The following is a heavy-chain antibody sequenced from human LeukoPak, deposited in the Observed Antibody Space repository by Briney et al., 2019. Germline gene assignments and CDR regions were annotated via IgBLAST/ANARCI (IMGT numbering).Heavy chain of an antibody. Sequence: PGGSLRLSCAASGFTVSSYNMNSVSQPPGKGLEWVSYITSSSSTIYYADPVKGRFTISRDNAKNALYLQMNSLRDEDTAVYYCAREYSSSSGSVSDYWGQGTLVTVSS. V-gene: IGHV3-48*02. CDR1: GFTVSSYN. CDR2: ITSSSSTI. D-gene: IGHD6-6*01. J-gene: IGHJ4*02. CDR3: AREYSSSSGSVSDY.